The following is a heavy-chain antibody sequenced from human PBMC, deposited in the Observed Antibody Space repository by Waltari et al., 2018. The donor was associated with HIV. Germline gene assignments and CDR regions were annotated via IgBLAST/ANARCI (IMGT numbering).Heavy chain of an antibody. CDR2: IYYSGST. Sequence: QLQLQESGPGLVKPSETLSLTCPVSGGSISSSSYYWGWIRQPTGKGLEWIGSIYYSGSTYYNPSRKSLVTISVDTSKNQFSLKLSSVTAADTAVYYCARAVQGYCSGGSCENYFDYWGQGTLVTVSS. D-gene: IGHD2-15*01. J-gene: IGHJ4*02. V-gene: IGHV4-39*01. CDR1: GGSISSSSYY. CDR3: ARAVQGYCSGGSCENYFDY.